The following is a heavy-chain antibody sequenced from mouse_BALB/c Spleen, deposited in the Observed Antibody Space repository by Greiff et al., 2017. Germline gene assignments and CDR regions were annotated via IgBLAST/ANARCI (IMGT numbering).Heavy chain of an antibody. Sequence: EVQLQQSGPELEKPGASVKISCKASGYSFTGYNMNWVKQSNGKSLEWIGNIDPYYGGTGYNQKFKGKATLTVDKSSSTAYMQLKSLTSEDSAVYYCARGYYGSSYPSFDYWGQGTTLTVSS. CDR3: ARGYYGSSYPSFDY. J-gene: IGHJ2*01. D-gene: IGHD1-1*01. V-gene: IGHV1-39*01. CDR1: GYSFTGYN. CDR2: IDPYYGGT.